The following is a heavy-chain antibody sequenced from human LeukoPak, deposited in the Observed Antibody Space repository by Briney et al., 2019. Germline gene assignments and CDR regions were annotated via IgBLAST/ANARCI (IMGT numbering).Heavy chain of an antibody. CDR2: IYHTGNS. V-gene: IGHV4-4*08. CDR3: ARDLDPIAVAANWFDP. Sequence: SETLSLTCTVSGGPVSSDYWSWLRQPPGKGLEWIGYIYHTGNSDYNPSLKSRVTISVDTSKNQFSLKLSSVTAADTAVYYCARDLDPIAVAANWFDPWGQGTLVTVSS. CDR1: GGPVSSDY. J-gene: IGHJ5*02. D-gene: IGHD6-19*01.